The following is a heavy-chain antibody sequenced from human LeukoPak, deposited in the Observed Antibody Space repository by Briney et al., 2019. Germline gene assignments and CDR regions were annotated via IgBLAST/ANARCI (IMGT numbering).Heavy chain of an antibody. CDR2: IIPILGIA. D-gene: IGHD3-3*01. V-gene: IGHV1-69*02. Sequence: VSSVKVSCKASGGTFSSYTISWVRQAPGQGLEWMGRIIPILGIANYAQKFQGRVTITAVKSTRTAYMDLSSLRSEDTAVYYCASDFWSGYASPDWGQGTLVTVSS. J-gene: IGHJ4*02. CDR3: ASDFWSGYASPD. CDR1: GGTFSSYT.